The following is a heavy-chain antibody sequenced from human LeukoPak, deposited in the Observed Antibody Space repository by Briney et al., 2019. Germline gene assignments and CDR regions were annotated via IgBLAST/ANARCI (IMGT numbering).Heavy chain of an antibody. CDR2: TYHSGST. Sequence: PSETLSLTCAVSGGSISSSNWWSWVRQPPGKGLEWIGETYHSGSTNYNPSLKSRVTISVDKSKNQFSLKLSSVTAADTAVYYCARDHATGHYYYYGMDVWGQGTTVTVSS. CDR3: ARDHATGHYYYYGMDV. J-gene: IGHJ6*02. V-gene: IGHV4-4*02. CDR1: GGSISSSNW.